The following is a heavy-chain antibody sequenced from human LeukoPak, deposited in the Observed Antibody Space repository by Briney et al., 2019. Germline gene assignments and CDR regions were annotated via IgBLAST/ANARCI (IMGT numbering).Heavy chain of an antibody. Sequence: PSESLSLTCTVSGGSISSGSYYWSWIRQPAGKGLEWIGRIYTSGSTNYNPSLKSRVTISVDTSKNQFSLKLSSVTAADTAVYYCATTTSWETPFGYWGQGTLVTVSS. J-gene: IGHJ4*02. D-gene: IGHD1-26*01. CDR3: ATTTSWETPFGY. CDR1: GGSISSGSYY. V-gene: IGHV4-61*02. CDR2: IYTSGST.